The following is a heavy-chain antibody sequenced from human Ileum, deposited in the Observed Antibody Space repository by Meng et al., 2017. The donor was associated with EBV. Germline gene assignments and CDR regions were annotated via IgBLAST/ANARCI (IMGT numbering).Heavy chain of an antibody. D-gene: IGHD4-23*01. CDR1: GGSFNDYY. J-gene: IGHJ5*02. CDR2: IDQSGYT. CDR3: ARYGRCNGNSFYCFDP. Sequence: QVRLQQWGTGLLTPSETLSLTCAVYGGSFNDYYWTWLRQPPGKGLEWIGEIDQSGYTKFNPSLSSRATISRDTSNNQFSLRLNSVTAADTALYYCARYGRCNGNSFYCFDPWGQGTLVTVSS. V-gene: IGHV4-34*01.